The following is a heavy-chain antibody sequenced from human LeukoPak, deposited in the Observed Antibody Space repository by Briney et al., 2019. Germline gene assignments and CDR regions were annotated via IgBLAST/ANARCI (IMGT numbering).Heavy chain of an antibody. CDR1: AYSSISYR. D-gene: IGHD3-10*01. CDR2: IYTGDSES. V-gene: IGHV5-51*01. CDR3: ARHQRDREVIFGDYYYMDV. Sequence: AESLKISSNGSAYSSISYRIGWVRRMAGKGGEGMGLIYTGDSESRYSPSFQGQVTISVDKSISTDYLQWSSLKASDTAVYYCARHQRDREVIFGDYYYMDVWGTGTTVTVSS. J-gene: IGHJ6*03.